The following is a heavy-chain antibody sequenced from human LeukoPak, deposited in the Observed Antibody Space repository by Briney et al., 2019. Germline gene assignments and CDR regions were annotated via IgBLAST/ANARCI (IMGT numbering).Heavy chain of an antibody. CDR3: ARGGWSVDY. V-gene: IGHV4-59*08. CDR2: IYYNGKT. Sequence: SETLSLTCTVSGGSMSSYYWSWIRQPPGKGLEWIGYIYYNGKTNYSPSLNSRVTISVVTSRNQFSLKLNSVTAADTAVYYCARGGWSVDYWGQGTLVTVSS. D-gene: IGHD6-19*01. CDR1: GGSMSSYY. J-gene: IGHJ4*02.